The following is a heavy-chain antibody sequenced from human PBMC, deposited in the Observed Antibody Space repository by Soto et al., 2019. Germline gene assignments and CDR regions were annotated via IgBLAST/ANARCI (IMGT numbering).Heavy chain of an antibody. D-gene: IGHD5-18*01. Sequence: GESLKISCKGSGYSFTSYWIGWVRQMPGKGLEWMGIIYPGDSDTRYSPSFQGQVTISADKSISTAYLQWSSLKASDTAMYYCAGVLGDTAIVHRGDFYMDVWGKGTTVTVSS. V-gene: IGHV5-51*01. CDR3: AGVLGDTAIVHRGDFYMDV. J-gene: IGHJ6*03. CDR1: GYSFTSYW. CDR2: IYPGDSDT.